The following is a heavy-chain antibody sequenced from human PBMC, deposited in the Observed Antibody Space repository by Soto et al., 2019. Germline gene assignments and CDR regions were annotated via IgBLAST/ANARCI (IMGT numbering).Heavy chain of an antibody. J-gene: IGHJ6*02. Sequence: SETLSLTCTFSVASVSSGSYYWSWVRQPPGNGLQWIGFVSHSGRTNYNASLKSRVTISLDPSKNQFSLKLNCVTPADTAMNHCARGSEGDSVRFCSYAMDAWGQGTTVTVSS. CDR2: VSHSGRT. V-gene: IGHV4-61*01. CDR3: ARGSEGDSVRFCSYAMDA. CDR1: VASVSSGSYY. D-gene: IGHD2-21*02.